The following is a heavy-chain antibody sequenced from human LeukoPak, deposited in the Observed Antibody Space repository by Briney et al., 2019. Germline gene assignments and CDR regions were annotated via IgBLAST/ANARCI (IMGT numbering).Heavy chain of an antibody. CDR3: ARRNPNVDAFDI. J-gene: IGHJ3*02. Sequence: SETLSLTCAVSGGSISSGGYSWSWIRQPPGTGLEWIGYIYHSGSTYYNPSLKSRVTISVDRSKNQFSLKLSSVTAADTAVYYCARRNPNVDAFDIWGQETMVTVSS. V-gene: IGHV4-30-2*01. CDR2: IYHSGST. CDR1: GGSISSGGYS.